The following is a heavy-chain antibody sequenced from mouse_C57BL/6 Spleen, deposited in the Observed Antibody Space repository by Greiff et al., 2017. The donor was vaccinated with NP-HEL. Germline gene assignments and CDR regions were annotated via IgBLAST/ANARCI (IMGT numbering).Heavy chain of an antibody. Sequence: DVHLVESGGDLVKPGGSLKLSCAASGFTFSSYGMSWVRQTPDKRLEWVATISSGGSYTYYPDSVKGRFTISRDNAKNTLYLQMSSLKSEDTAMYYCARRGYYDYDGFAYWGQGTLVTVSA. CDR1: GFTFSSYG. CDR2: ISSGGSYT. D-gene: IGHD2-4*01. J-gene: IGHJ3*01. CDR3: ARRGYYDYDGFAY. V-gene: IGHV5-6*01.